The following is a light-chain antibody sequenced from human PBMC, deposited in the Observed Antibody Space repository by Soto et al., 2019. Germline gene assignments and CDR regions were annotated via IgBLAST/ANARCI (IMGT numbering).Light chain of an antibody. J-gene: IGLJ1*01. CDR1: SSNIGGNS. CDR2: DDN. CDR3: GSWDSSLSAYV. Sequence: QSVLTQPPSVSAAPGQNVTISCSGSSSNIGGNSVSWYQQLPGTAPKLLIYDDNKRPSGIPDRFSGSKSGTSATLGITGFRTGDEADYYCGSWDSSLSAYVFGTGTKATVL. V-gene: IGLV1-51*01.